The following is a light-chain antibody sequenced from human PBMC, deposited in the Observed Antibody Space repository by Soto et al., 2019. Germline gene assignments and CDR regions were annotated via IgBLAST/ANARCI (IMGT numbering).Light chain of an antibody. CDR2: GAS. CDR1: QSISTY. Sequence: DIQMTQSPSSLSASVGDRVTITCRASQSISTYFNWYQQKPGKAPKLLIYGASCLQSGIPSGFSGTGSGTDFTLSISSLQPEDFATYYCQQSYSTSWTFGQGTKVELK. V-gene: IGKV1-39*01. CDR3: QQSYSTSWT. J-gene: IGKJ1*01.